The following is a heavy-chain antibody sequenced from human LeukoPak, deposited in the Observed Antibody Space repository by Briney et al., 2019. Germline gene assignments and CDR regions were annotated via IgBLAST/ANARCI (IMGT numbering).Heavy chain of an antibody. D-gene: IGHD5-24*01. V-gene: IGHV3-20*04. CDR1: GYILDDLG. Sequence: GGPLTLSCAVSGYILDDLGKRWPRHAPGGGLEGVAGINWNGGSTGYAASVKGRCTISRDNAKNALYLKMNSLRVEDTAFYYCVRLGRDGYTYGAAYWGQGALVTVSS. J-gene: IGHJ1*01. CDR2: INWNGGST. CDR3: VRLGRDGYTYGAAY.